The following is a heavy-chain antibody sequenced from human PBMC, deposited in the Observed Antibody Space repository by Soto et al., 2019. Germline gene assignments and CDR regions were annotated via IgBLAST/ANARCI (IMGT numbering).Heavy chain of an antibody. D-gene: IGHD6-19*01. CDR2: IKQDGSEK. CDR3: ARVKVGSGWYNYYYYYGMDV. J-gene: IGHJ6*02. CDR1: GFTFSSYW. V-gene: IGHV3-7*01. Sequence: GGSLRLSCAASGFTFSSYWMSWVRQAPGKGLEWVANIKQDGSEKYYVDSVKGRFTISRDNAKNSLYLQMNSLRAEDTAVYYCARVKVGSGWYNYYYYYGMDVWGQGTTVTVSS.